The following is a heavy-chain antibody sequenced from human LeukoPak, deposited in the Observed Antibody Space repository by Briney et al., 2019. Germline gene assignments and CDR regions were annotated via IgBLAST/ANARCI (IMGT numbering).Heavy chain of an antibody. CDR1: GGSISSYH. D-gene: IGHD1-26*01. V-gene: IGHV4-59*01. CDR2: IYYSGST. Sequence: SETLSLTCTVSGGSISSYHWNWIRQPPGKGLEWIGYIYYSGSTNYNPSLKSRVTMSVDTSKNQFSLKLNSVTAADAAVYYCARGEGYSGSYFDFWGQGALVTVSS. CDR3: ARGEGYSGSYFDF. J-gene: IGHJ4*02.